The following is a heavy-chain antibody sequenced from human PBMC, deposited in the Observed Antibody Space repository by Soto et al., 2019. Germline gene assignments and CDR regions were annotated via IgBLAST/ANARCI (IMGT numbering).Heavy chain of an antibody. J-gene: IGHJ6*02. CDR3: ARDTSSRTVVPAATRYYYGMDV. CDR1: GFTFSDYG. D-gene: IGHD2-2*01. V-gene: IGHV3-30*03. Sequence: PGGSLRLSCAASGFTFSDYGIDWIRQAPGKGLEWVAVISHEGGTQYYADSVRGRFTISRDNSKNTLYLQMSSLRAEDTAVYYCARDTSSRTVVPAATRYYYGMDVWGQGTTVTVSS. CDR2: ISHEGGTQ.